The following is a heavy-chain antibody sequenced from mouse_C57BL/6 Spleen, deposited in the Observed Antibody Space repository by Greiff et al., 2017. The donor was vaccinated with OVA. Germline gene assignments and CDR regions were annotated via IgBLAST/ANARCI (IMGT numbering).Heavy chain of an antibody. CDR1: GYTFTDYY. V-gene: IGHV1-26*01. Sequence: LVKPGASVKISCKASGYTFTDYYMNWVKQSHGKSLEWIGDINPNNGGTSYNQKFKGKATLTVDKSSSTAYMELRSLTSEDSAVYYCAGITTVPFAYWGQGTLVTVSA. J-gene: IGHJ3*01. CDR3: AGITTVPFAY. D-gene: IGHD1-1*01. CDR2: INPNNGGT.